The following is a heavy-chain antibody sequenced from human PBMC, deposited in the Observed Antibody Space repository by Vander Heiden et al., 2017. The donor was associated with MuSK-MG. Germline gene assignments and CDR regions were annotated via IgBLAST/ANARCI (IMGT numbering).Heavy chain of an antibody. D-gene: IGHD6-19*01. J-gene: IGHJ4*02. CDR2: ISGSGGST. CDR1: GFNFSRYP. CDR3: AKGYSSGWYPGDD. V-gene: IGHV3-23*01. Sequence: EVQLLESGGGLVQPGGSLSLSCAPSGFNFSRYPMSWVRQDPGKGLEWVSAISGSGGSTYYSDAVKGRFTISRDNSKNTMHLQMKRMRAEDTAAYYFAKGYSSGWYPGDDWGQGTMVTVYS.